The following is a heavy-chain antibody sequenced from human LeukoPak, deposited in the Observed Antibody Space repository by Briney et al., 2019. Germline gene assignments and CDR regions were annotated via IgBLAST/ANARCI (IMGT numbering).Heavy chain of an antibody. Sequence: SQTLSLTCTVSGGSISSGGYYWSWIRQHPGKGLEWIGYIYYSGSTYYNPSLKSRVTISVDTSKNQFSLKLSSVTAADTVVYYCARVRYSYGPLDYWGQGTLVTVSS. CDR1: GGSISSGGYY. J-gene: IGHJ4*02. V-gene: IGHV4-31*03. CDR2: IYYSGST. CDR3: ARVRYSYGPLDY. D-gene: IGHD5-18*01.